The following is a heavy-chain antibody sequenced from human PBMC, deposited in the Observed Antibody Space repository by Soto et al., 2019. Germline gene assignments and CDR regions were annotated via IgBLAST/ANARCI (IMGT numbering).Heavy chain of an antibody. CDR1: GYTFTSYA. J-gene: IGHJ5*02. CDR3: AREGVPYGDPTGFDP. V-gene: IGHV1-3*01. D-gene: IGHD4-17*01. CDR2: ITAGNGNT. Sequence: QVQLVQSGAEVKKPGASVKVSCKASGYTFTSYAMHWVRQAPGQRLEWMGWITAGNGNTKYSQKFQGRVTITSDTSASTAYMELSSLRSEDTAVYYCAREGVPYGDPTGFDPWGQGPLVTVSS.